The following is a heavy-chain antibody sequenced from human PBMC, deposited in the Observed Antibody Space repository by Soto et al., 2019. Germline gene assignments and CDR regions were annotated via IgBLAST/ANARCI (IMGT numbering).Heavy chain of an antibody. D-gene: IGHD6-6*01. Sequence: QLQVQESGSGLVKPSQTLSLTCAVSGGSLSSGGYSWSWIRQPPGKGLEWIGYIYHSGSTYYNPSLKSRVTISVDRSKNQFSLKLSSVTAADTAVYYRARVARPVRWFDPWGQGTLVTVSS. CDR1: GGSLSSGGYS. V-gene: IGHV4-30-2*01. J-gene: IGHJ5*02. CDR2: IYHSGST. CDR3: ARVARPVRWFDP.